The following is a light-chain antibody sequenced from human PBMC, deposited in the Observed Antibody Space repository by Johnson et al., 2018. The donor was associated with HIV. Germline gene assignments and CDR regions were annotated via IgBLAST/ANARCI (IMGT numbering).Light chain of an antibody. CDR1: SSNIGNNY. CDR2: ENN. J-gene: IGLJ1*01. V-gene: IGLV1-51*02. CDR3: GTWDSSLSAGV. Sequence: QLVLTQPPSVSAAPGQKVTISCSGSSSNIGNNYVSWFQHLPGTAPKLLIYENNKRPSGIPDRLSASKSGTSATLGLTGLHTGDEADYYCGTWDSSLSAGVFGTGTKVTVL.